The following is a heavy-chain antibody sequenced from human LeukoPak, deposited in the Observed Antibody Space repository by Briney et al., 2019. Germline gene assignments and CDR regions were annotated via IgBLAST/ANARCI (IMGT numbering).Heavy chain of an antibody. CDR1: GFTFSSYA. V-gene: IGHV3-23*01. CDR3: ARLTISSGWYEDY. D-gene: IGHD6-19*01. Sequence: GGSLRLSCAASGFTFSSYALTWVRQAPGKGLEWVSTIRGSDGSAYYADSVKGRFTISGDNSKNTLYLQMNSLRAEDTVVYYCARLTISSGWYEDYWGQGTLVTVSS. CDR2: IRGSDGSA. J-gene: IGHJ4*02.